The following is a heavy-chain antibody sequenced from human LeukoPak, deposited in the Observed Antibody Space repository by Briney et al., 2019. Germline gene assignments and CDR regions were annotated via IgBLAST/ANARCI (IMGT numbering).Heavy chain of an antibody. CDR2: IYYSGST. CDR3: ARAYSSSWYFNWFDP. V-gene: IGHV4-39*01. J-gene: IGHJ5*02. D-gene: IGHD6-13*01. Sequence: SETLSLTCTVSGGSISISSHYWVWIRQPPGKGLEWIGSIYYSGSTYYNPSLKSRVTISVDMSRNQFSLKLTSATAADTAVYYCARAYSSSWYFNWFDPWGQGTLVTVSS. CDR1: GGSISISSHY.